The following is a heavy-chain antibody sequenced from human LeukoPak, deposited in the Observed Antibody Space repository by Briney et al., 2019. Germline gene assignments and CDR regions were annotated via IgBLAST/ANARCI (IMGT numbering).Heavy chain of an antibody. CDR1: GFAFRTYA. Sequence: GGSLRLSCAASGFAFRTYAMTWVRQAPARGLEWVAAISGRGGSTYYADSAEGRFTISRDNPKNTLYLQMNSLRAEDTAVYYCAGGQQLEYAFDIWGQGTMVTVSS. D-gene: IGHD6-13*01. V-gene: IGHV3-23*01. J-gene: IGHJ3*02. CDR2: ISGRGGST. CDR3: AGGQQLEYAFDI.